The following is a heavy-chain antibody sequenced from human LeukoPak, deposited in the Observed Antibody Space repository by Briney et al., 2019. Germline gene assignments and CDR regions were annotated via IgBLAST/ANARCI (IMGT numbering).Heavy chain of an antibody. D-gene: IGHD3-10*01. CDR2: INSDGSST. V-gene: IGHV3-74*01. CDR1: GFTLSGYW. J-gene: IGHJ4*02. Sequence: PGGSLRLSCAASGFTLSGYWMHWIRQVPGKGLVWVSDINSDGSSTSYANSVKGRFTISRDNAKNKVYLQMTNLRAEDTAVYYCVRQSTFYSGSGSYPHFDSWGRGTLVTVSS. CDR3: VRQSTFYSGSGSYPHFDS.